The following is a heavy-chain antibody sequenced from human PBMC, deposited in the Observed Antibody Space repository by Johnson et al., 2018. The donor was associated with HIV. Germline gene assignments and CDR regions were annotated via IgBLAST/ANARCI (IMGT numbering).Heavy chain of an antibody. D-gene: IGHD3-3*02. J-gene: IGHJ3*02. CDR3: AKSTQASIFRESGPYGAFDI. V-gene: IGHV3-30*04. CDR1: GFTFSSYA. Sequence: QVQLVESGGGVVQPGRSLRLSCAASGFTFSSYAMHWVRQAPGKGLEWVAVISYDGSNKYYADSVKGRFTISRDNSKKTLYVQMNSLRVEDTAVYYCAKSTQASIFRESGPYGAFDIWGQGTMVTVSS. CDR2: ISYDGSNK.